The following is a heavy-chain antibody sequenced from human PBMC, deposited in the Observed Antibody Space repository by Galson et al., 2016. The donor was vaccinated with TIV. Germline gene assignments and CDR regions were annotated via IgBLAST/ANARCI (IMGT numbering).Heavy chain of an antibody. CDR3: TRFRSHCGADCHFDV. Sequence: SLRLSCAASGFTFSSYDMHWVRQAPGKGLQWVAVIWYDGNDKYYADSVKGRFTISRDNSKNTLYLQMNSLRAEDTAIYYCTRFRSHCGADCHFDVWGQGTMVTVSS. CDR2: IWYDGNDK. J-gene: IGHJ3*01. CDR1: GFTFSSYD. V-gene: IGHV3-33*01. D-gene: IGHD2-21*01.